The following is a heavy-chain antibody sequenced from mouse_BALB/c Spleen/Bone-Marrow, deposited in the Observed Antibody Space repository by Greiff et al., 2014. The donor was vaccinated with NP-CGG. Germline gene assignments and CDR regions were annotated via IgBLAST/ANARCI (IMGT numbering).Heavy chain of an antibody. Sequence: VQLKHSGGGLVQPGGSRKLSCAASGFTFSSFGMHWVRQAPEKGLEWVAYISSGSSTIYYADTVKGRFTISRDNPKNTLFLQMTSLRSEDTAMYYCARYYGNYSGYFDVWGAGTTVTVSS. CDR3: ARYYGNYSGYFDV. CDR1: GFTFSSFG. J-gene: IGHJ1*01. D-gene: IGHD2-1*01. CDR2: ISSGSSTI. V-gene: IGHV5-17*02.